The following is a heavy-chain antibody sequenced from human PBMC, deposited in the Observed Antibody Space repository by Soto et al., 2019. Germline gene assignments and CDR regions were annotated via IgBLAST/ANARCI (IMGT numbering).Heavy chain of an antibody. D-gene: IGHD6-6*01. J-gene: IGHJ4*02. Sequence: GGSLRLSCAASGFTFSSYSMNWVRQAPGKGLEWVSSISSSSSYIYYADSVKGRFTISRDNAKNSLYLQMNSLRAEDTAVYYCARDSLFSQLVVGAAYDYWGQGTLVTVSS. CDR1: GFTFSSYS. CDR2: ISSSSSYI. V-gene: IGHV3-21*01. CDR3: ARDSLFSQLVVGAAYDY.